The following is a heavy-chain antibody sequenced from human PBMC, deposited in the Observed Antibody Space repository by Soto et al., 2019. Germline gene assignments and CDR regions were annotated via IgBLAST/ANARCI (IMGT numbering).Heavy chain of an antibody. D-gene: IGHD3-3*01. CDR1: GFTFSSYS. V-gene: IGHV3-21*01. J-gene: IGHJ6*02. CDR2: ISSSSSYI. CDR3: ARDSRFLEWFPTTHGMDV. Sequence: GGSLRLSCAASGFTFSSYSMNLVRQAPGKRLEWASSISSSSSYIYYADSVKGRFTISRDNAKNSLYLQMNSLRAEDTAVYYCARDSRFLEWFPTTHGMDVWGQGTTVTVSS.